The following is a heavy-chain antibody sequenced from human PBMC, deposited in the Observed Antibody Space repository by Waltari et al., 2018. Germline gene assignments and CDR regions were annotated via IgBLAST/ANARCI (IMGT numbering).Heavy chain of an antibody. CDR3: ARQPLHSYGTRHFDY. D-gene: IGHD5-18*01. Sequence: EVQLVQSGAEVKKPGESLKISCEGSGYTFTRYWIGWVRQMPGKGLEWMGVSYPGDSNTRYSPSFQGQVTISADKSISTAYLQWSSLKASDTAMYFCARQPLHSYGTRHFDYWGQGTLVTVSS. CDR2: SYPGDSNT. V-gene: IGHV5-51*01. CDR1: GYTFTRYW. J-gene: IGHJ4*02.